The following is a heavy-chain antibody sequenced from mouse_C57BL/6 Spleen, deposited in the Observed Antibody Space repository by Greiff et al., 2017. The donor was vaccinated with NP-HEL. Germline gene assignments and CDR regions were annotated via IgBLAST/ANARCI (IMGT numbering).Heavy chain of an antibody. CDR2: IYPGDGDT. Sequence: VQLQESGPELVKPGASVKISCKASGYAFSSSWMNWVKQRPGKGLEWIGRIYPGDGDTNYNGKFKGKATLTADKSSSTAYMQLSSLTSEDSAVYFCARDYGNAPFAYRGQGTLVTVSA. D-gene: IGHD2-1*01. CDR3: ARDYGNAPFAY. CDR1: GYAFSSSW. J-gene: IGHJ3*01. V-gene: IGHV1-82*01.